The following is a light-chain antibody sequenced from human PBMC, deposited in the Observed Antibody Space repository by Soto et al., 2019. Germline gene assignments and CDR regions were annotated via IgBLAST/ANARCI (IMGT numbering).Light chain of an antibody. CDR3: RQYGSWT. Sequence: EIVLTQSPGTLSVSPGERATLSCRASETISSDKLAWYQQKPGQPPSLLIYGTFSRATGIPDRFSGSGSGTDFTLTISSLEPEDSSIYYCRQYGSWTFGQGTKVEI. CDR2: GTF. V-gene: IGKV3-20*01. J-gene: IGKJ1*01. CDR1: ETISSDK.